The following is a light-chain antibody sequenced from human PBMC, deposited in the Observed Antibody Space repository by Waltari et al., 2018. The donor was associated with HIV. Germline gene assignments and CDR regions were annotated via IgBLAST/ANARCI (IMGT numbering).Light chain of an antibody. J-gene: IGLJ1*01. CDR1: SSDVGAYNY. V-gene: IGLV2-11*01. Sequence: QSALTQPRSVSGSPGQSVTISCTGTSSDVGAYNYVSWYQQHPGKAPKLMIYDVNQRPSGVPDRFSGSKSGSTASLTISGLQAEDEADYYCCSFAGGPYVFGTGTKVTAL. CDR2: DVN. CDR3: CSFAGGPYV.